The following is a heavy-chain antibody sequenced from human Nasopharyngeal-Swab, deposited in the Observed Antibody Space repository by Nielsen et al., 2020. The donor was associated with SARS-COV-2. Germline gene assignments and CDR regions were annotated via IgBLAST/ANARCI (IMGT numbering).Heavy chain of an antibody. Sequence: GGSLRLSCAASGFTFSSYSMNWVRQAPGKGLEWVSSISSSSSYIYYADSVKGRFTISRDNAKNSLYLQMNSLRAEDTAVYYCARDHRQYYGDYAPFDYWGQGTLVTVSS. CDR2: ISSSSSYI. D-gene: IGHD4-17*01. CDR1: GFTFSSYS. J-gene: IGHJ4*02. V-gene: IGHV3-21*01. CDR3: ARDHRQYYGDYAPFDY.